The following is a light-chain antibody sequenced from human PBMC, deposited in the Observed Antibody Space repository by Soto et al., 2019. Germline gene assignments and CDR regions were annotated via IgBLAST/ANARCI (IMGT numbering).Light chain of an antibody. CDR2: DAF. CDR3: QQYNSYSPLT. J-gene: IGKJ4*01. Sequence: DIQMTQSPSSLSASVGDRVTITCRASQSISSWLAWYQQKPGKAPKLLIFDAFSLESGVPSRFSGSRSGTEFTLTISSLQPDDYATYYCQQYNSYSPLTFGXGTKX. CDR1: QSISSW. V-gene: IGKV1-5*01.